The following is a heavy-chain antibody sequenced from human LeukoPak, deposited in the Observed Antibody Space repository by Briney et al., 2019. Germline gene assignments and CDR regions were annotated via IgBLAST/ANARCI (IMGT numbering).Heavy chain of an antibody. CDR2: ISAYNGNI. CDR3: ARDPLRYYNWLPRSYGMDV. D-gene: IGHD3-9*01. J-gene: IGHJ6*02. V-gene: IGHV1-18*01. CDR1: GYTFTSYG. Sequence: ASVKVSCKASGYTFTSYGISWVRQAPGQGLEWMGWISAYNGNINYAQKLQGRVTMTTDTSTSTAYMELRSLRSDDTAVYYCARDPLRYYNWLPRSYGMDVWGQGTTVTVSS.